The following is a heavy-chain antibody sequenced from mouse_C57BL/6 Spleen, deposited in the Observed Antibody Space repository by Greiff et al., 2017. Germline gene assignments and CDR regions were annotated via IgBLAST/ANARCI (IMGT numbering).Heavy chain of an antibody. CDR1: GYTFTSYW. V-gene: IGHV1-69*01. Sequence: QVQLQQSGAELVMPGASVKLSCKASGYTFTSYWMHWVKQRPGQGLEWIGEIDPSDSYTNYNQKFKGKSTLTVDKSSSTAYMQLSSLTSEDSAVYYCARRRANWDPSFDYWGQGTTLTVSS. CDR3: ARRRANWDPSFDY. CDR2: IDPSDSYT. J-gene: IGHJ2*01. D-gene: IGHD4-1*01.